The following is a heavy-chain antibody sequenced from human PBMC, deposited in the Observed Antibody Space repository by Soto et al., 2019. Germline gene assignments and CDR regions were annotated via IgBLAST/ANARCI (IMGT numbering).Heavy chain of an antibody. CDR3: ARGTI. J-gene: IGHJ4*02. V-gene: IGHV3-74*01. CDR2: IKGDGSRT. CDR1: GFTFSSYW. Sequence: EVQVVESGGGLVQPGGSLRLSCVVSGFTFSSYWMHWVRQAPGKGRVFVSGIKGDGSRTENADSVKGRFTISRDNAKNMLYLQMNSLRDEDTAVYYCARGTIRGQGTLVTVSS. D-gene: IGHD3-3*01.